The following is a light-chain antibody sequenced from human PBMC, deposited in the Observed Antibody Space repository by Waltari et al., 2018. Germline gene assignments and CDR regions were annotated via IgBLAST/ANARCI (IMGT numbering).Light chain of an antibody. CDR3: SSYTSSSTLV. CDR1: SSDVGGYNY. CDR2: EVR. J-gene: IGLJ2*01. Sequence: QSALTQPASVSGSPGQSITFSCTGTSSDVGGYNYVSWYQQHPGKAPKLMIYEVRNRPSGVSNRFSGSTSGNTASLTISGLQAEDEADYYCSSYTSSSTLVFGGGTKLTVL. V-gene: IGLV2-14*01.